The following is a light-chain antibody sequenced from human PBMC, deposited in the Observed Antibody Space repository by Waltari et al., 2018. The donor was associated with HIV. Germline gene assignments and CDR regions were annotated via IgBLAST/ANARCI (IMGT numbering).Light chain of an antibody. CDR3: CSYAGSYTHWV. CDR2: DVS. V-gene: IGLV2-11*01. Sequence: QSALTQPRSVSGSPGPSVTISCTGTSSDVGGYNYVSWYQQHPGKAPKLMLYDVSKRPSGVPDRFSGSKSGNTASLTISGLQAEDEADYYCCSYAGSYTHWVFGGGTKLTVL. CDR1: SSDVGGYNY. J-gene: IGLJ3*02.